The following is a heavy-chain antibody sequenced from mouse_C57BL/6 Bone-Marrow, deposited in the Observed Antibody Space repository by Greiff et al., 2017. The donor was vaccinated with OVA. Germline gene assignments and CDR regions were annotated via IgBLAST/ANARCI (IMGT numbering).Heavy chain of an antibody. CDR3: THYYGSSMYFDV. J-gene: IGHJ1*03. V-gene: IGHV14-4*01. Sequence: DVKLQESGAELVRPGASVKLSCTASGFNIKDDYMHWVKQRPEQGLEWIGWIDPENGDTEYASKFQGKATITADTSSNTAYLQLSSLTSEDTAVYYCTHYYGSSMYFDVWGTGTTVTVSS. CDR1: GFNIKDDY. D-gene: IGHD1-1*01. CDR2: IDPENGDT.